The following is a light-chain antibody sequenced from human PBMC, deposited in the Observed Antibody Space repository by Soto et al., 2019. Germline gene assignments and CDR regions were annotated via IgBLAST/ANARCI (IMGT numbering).Light chain of an antibody. CDR2: GAS. Sequence: IVLTQSPGTLSLSPGERATLSCRASQSVSSSYLAWYQQKPGQAPRLLIYGASSRATGIPDRFSGSGSGTDFTLTISSLQSEDFAVYYCQQYDNWPWTFGQGTKVDIK. CDR3: QQYDNWPWT. J-gene: IGKJ1*01. CDR1: QSVSSSY. V-gene: IGKV3-20*01.